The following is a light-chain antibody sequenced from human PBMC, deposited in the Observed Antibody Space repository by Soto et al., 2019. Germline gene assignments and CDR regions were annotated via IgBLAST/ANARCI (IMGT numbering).Light chain of an antibody. J-gene: IGKJ3*01. CDR1: QSVSSY. CDR3: QQRSNWPPT. Sequence: IVLTQSPATVSLSAGERATLSCRASQSVSSYLAWYQQKPGQAPRLLIYDASNRATGIPARFSGSGSGTDFALTISSLEHEDFAVYYCQQRSNWPPTFGPGTKVDIK. V-gene: IGKV3-11*01. CDR2: DAS.